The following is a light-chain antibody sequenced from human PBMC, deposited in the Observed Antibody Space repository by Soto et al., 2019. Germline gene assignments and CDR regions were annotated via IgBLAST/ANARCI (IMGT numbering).Light chain of an antibody. CDR3: QQYGSSPWT. CDR1: QRVSSSY. Sequence: EIVLTQSPGTLSLSPGERATLSCRASQRVSSSYLAWYQQKPGQAPRPLIYGASSRAIGIPDRFSGSGSGTDFTLTISRLEPEDCAVYYCQQYGSSPWTFGQGNKGEIK. J-gene: IGKJ1*01. V-gene: IGKV3-20*01. CDR2: GAS.